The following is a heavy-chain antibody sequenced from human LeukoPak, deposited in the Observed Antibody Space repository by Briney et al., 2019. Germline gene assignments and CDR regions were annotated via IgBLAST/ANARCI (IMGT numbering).Heavy chain of an antibody. V-gene: IGHV4-59*08. D-gene: IGHD2-15*01. CDR1: GGSISSYY. Sequence: PSETLSLTCTVSGGSISSYYWSWIRQPPGKGLKWIGYIYYSGSTNYNPSLKSRVTISVDTSKNQFSLKLSSVTAADTAVYYCARLLGGPYYFDYWGQGTLVTVSS. J-gene: IGHJ4*02. CDR2: IYYSGST. CDR3: ARLLGGPYYFDY.